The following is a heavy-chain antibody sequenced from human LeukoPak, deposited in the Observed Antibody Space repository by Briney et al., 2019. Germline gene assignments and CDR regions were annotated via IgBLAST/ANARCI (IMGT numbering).Heavy chain of an antibody. CDR1: GFVFHNYA. V-gene: IGHV3-9*01. CDR3: AKDTGGNGAYFYAMDV. D-gene: IGHD4-23*01. Sequence: GGSLRLSCVGSGFVFHNYAMHWVRRPPGKGLEWVSVINWNSDTKAYADSVKGRFTISRDRARNSLYLQMDSLRPEGTALYYCAKDTGGNGAYFYAMDVWGQGTSVTVSS. J-gene: IGHJ6*02. CDR2: INWNSDTK.